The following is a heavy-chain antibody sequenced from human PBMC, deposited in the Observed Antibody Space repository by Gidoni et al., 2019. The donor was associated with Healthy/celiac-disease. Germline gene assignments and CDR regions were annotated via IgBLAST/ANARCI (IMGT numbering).Heavy chain of an antibody. V-gene: IGHV3-7*01. CDR3: ARTFEYSSSSYYYYYYGMDV. CDR1: GFTFSSYW. D-gene: IGHD6-6*01. Sequence: EVQLVESGGGLVQPGGSLRLSCAASGFTFSSYWMSWVRQAPGKGLEWVANIKQDGSEKYYVDSVKGRFTISRDNAKNSLYLQMNSLRAEDTAVYYCARTFEYSSSSYYYYYYGMDVWGQGTTVTVSS. CDR2: IKQDGSEK. J-gene: IGHJ6*02.